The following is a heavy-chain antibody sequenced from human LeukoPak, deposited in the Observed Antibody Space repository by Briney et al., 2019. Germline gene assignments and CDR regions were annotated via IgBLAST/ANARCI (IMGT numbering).Heavy chain of an antibody. Sequence: SETLSLTCAVSGGSISSSNWWSWVRQPPGKGLEWIGEIYHSGSTNYNPSLKSRVTISVDTSKNQFSLKLSSVTAADTAVYYCASRLRWRVFDYWGQGTLVTVSS. CDR2: IYHSGST. CDR3: ASRLRWRVFDY. J-gene: IGHJ4*02. D-gene: IGHD4-23*01. V-gene: IGHV4-4*02. CDR1: GGSISSSNW.